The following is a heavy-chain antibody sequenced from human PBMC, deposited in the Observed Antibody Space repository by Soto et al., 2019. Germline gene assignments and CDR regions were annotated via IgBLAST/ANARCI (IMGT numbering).Heavy chain of an antibody. J-gene: IGHJ3*02. CDR1: GFTFSIYG. D-gene: IGHD1-26*01. V-gene: IGHV3-30*03. Sequence: QVQLVESGGGVVQPGRSLRLSCAASGFTFSIYGMHWVRHAPGKGLEWVAMISFDGSEKYYTDSVKGRFHISRDSSKNTMYLQMDSLRVEATAVYYCARDRRLYYSDAFDIWGQGTTVTVSS. CDR3: ARDRRLYYSDAFDI. CDR2: ISFDGSEK.